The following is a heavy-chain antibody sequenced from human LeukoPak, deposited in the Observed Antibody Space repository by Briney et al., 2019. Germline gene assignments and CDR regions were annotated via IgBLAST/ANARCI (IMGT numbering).Heavy chain of an antibody. Sequence: GGSLRLSCAASGFTVSSNYMSWVRQAPGKGLEWVSVIYSGGSTYYADSVKGRFTISRHNSKNTLYLQMNSLRAEDTAVYYCARLAILMVYAGPFDPWGQGTLVTVSS. CDR1: GFTVSSNY. CDR2: IYSGGST. CDR3: ARLAILMVYAGPFDP. J-gene: IGHJ5*02. V-gene: IGHV3-53*04. D-gene: IGHD2-8*01.